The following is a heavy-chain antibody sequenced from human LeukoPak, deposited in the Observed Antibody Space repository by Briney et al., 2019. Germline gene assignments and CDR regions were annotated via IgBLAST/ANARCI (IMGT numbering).Heavy chain of an antibody. Sequence: GGSLRLSCTASGFTFSSYWMHWVRQAPGRGLEGVSRVNTDGSSTTYADFVKGRFTISRDNAKNTLYLQMNSLRVEDTAVYYCARGEHYGDPYWGQGTLVTVSS. CDR3: ARGEHYGDPY. V-gene: IGHV3-74*01. CDR1: GFTFSSYW. D-gene: IGHD4-17*01. J-gene: IGHJ4*02. CDR2: VNTDGSST.